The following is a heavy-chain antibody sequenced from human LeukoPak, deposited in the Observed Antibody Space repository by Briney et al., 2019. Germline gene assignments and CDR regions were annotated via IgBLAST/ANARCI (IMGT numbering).Heavy chain of an antibody. CDR2: IRYDGSNK. J-gene: IGHJ4*02. CDR1: GFTFSSYG. CDR3: ARVWSMVVTYDY. D-gene: IGHD4/OR15-4a*01. V-gene: IGHV3-30*02. Sequence: PGGSLRLSCAASGFTFSSYGMHWVRQAPGKGLEWVAFIRYDGSNKYYADSVKGRFTISRDNAKNSLYLQMNSLRAEDTAVYYCARVWSMVVTYDYWGQGTLVTVSS.